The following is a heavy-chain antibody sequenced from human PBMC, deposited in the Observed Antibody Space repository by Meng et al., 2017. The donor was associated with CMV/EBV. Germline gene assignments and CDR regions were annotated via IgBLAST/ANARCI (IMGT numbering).Heavy chain of an antibody. CDR3: ARAAPDYYDSSGPPDY. V-gene: IGHV4-30-4*08. Sequence: QAPVQESGPGLVKPSQTLSLTCTVSGGSISSGDYYWSWIRQPPGKGLEWIGYIYYSGSTYYNPSLKSRVTISVDTSKNQFSLKLSSVTAADTAVYYCARAAPDYYDSSGPPDYWGQGTLVTVSS. CDR1: GGSISSGDYY. D-gene: IGHD3-22*01. J-gene: IGHJ4*02. CDR2: IYYSGST.